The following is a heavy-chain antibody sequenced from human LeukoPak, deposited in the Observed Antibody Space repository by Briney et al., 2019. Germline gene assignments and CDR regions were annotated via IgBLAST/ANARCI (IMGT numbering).Heavy chain of an antibody. D-gene: IGHD6-13*01. Sequence: GASVKVSCKASGGTFSSYAISWVRQAPGQGLEWMGGIIPIFGTANYAQKSQGRVTITADESTSTAYMELSSLRSEETAVYYCATDNIASANFEYWGQGTLVTVSS. V-gene: IGHV1-69*13. CDR2: IIPIFGTA. J-gene: IGHJ4*02. CDR3: ATDNIASANFEY. CDR1: GGTFSSYA.